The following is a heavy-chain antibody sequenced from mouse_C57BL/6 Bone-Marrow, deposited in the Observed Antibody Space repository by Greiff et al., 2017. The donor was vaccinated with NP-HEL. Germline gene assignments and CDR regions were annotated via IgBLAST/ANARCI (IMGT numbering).Heavy chain of an antibody. J-gene: IGHJ2*01. D-gene: IGHD1-1*01. CDR2: IDPNSGGT. Sequence: QVQLQQPGAELVKPGASVKLSCTASGYTFTSYWMHWVKQRPGRGLEWIGRIDPNSGGTKYNEKFKSKATLTVDKPSSTAYMQLSSLTSEDSAVYYCARVPPGTVVAPLFDYWGQGTTLTVSS. CDR3: ARVPPGTVVAPLFDY. V-gene: IGHV1-72*01. CDR1: GYTFTSYW.